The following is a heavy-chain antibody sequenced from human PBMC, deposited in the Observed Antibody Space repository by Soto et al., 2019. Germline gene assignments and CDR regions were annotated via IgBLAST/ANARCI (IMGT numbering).Heavy chain of an antibody. Sequence: PSETLSLTCAVYGGSFSGYYWSWIRQPPGKGLEWIGEINHSGSTNYNPSLKSRVTISVDTSKNQFSLKLSSVTAADTAVYYCARGNTKRHSGAYWYFDLWGRGTLVTVSS. D-gene: IGHD1-1*01. V-gene: IGHV4-34*01. CDR1: GGSFSGYY. CDR2: INHSGST. J-gene: IGHJ2*01. CDR3: ARGNTKRHSGAYWYFDL.